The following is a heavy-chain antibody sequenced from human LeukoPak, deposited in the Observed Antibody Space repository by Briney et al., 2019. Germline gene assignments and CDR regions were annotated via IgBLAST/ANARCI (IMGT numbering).Heavy chain of an antibody. CDR2: ISGSGGST. J-gene: IGHJ3*02. V-gene: IGHV3-23*01. CDR1: GFTFSSYA. Sequence: LSGGSLRLSCAASGFTFSSYAMSWVRQAPGKGLEWVSVISGSGGSTYYADSVKGRFTISRDNSKNTLYLQMNSLRAEDTAVYYCAKGWNDAFDIWGQGTMVTVSS. CDR3: AKGWNDAFDI. D-gene: IGHD1-1*01.